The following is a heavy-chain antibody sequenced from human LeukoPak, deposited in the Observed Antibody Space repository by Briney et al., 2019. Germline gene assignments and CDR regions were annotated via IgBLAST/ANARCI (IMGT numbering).Heavy chain of an antibody. J-gene: IGHJ5*02. CDR1: GLSVERNY. Sequence: RPGGSLRLSCALSGLSVERNYMSWVRQAPGKGLEWVSLIYPNTGTYYADSVKDRFTISRDNSKNTLYLQMNRIRAEDTAVYYCAREIFGGTGSSNWFDLWGQGTLVTVSS. CDR3: AREIFGGTGSSNWFDL. D-gene: IGHD3-3*01. V-gene: IGHV3-66*01. CDR2: IYPNTGT.